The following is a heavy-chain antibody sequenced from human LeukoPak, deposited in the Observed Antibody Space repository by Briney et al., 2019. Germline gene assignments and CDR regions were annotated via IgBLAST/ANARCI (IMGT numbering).Heavy chain of an antibody. CDR1: GYTFISYG. D-gene: IGHD1-26*01. CDR2: ISAYNGNT. V-gene: IGHV1-18*01. Sequence: ASVTVSCKASGYTFISYGITWVRQAPGQGLEWMGWISAYNGNTNYAQKLQGRVTMTRDMSTSTDYMELTSLTSDDTAVYYCARDNSLGDTAWWFDPWGQGTLVTVSS. J-gene: IGHJ5*02. CDR3: ARDNSLGDTAWWFDP.